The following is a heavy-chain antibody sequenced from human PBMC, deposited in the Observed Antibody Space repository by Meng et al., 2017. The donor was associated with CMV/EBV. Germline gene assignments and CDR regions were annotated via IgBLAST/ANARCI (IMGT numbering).Heavy chain of an antibody. CDR3: ARGGFIVATILVVQNWFDP. CDR2: IIPIFGTA. J-gene: IGHJ5*02. V-gene: IGHV1-69*05. Sequence: SVKVSCKASGGTFSSYAISWVRQAPGQGLEWMGGIIPIFGTANYAQKFQGRVTITTDESTSTAYMELSSLRSEDTAVYYCARGGFIVATILVVQNWFDPWGQGTLVIVSS. D-gene: IGHD5-12*01. CDR1: GGTFSSYA.